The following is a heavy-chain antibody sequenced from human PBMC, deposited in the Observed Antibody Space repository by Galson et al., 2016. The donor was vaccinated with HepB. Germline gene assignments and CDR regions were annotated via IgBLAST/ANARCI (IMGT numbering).Heavy chain of an antibody. D-gene: IGHD3-9*01. J-gene: IGHJ4*02. V-gene: IGHV3-23*01. CDR2: ISGSGGST. Sequence: LRLSCAASGFALGGYAMSWVRQAPGKGLEWVPGISGSGGSTYYADSVKGRFSISRDNLKNTVDLQVNSLRAEDTAVYYCAKGFGATYYDILTGNDGWGQGTLVTVSS. CDR1: GFALGGYA. CDR3: AKGFGATYYDILTGNDG.